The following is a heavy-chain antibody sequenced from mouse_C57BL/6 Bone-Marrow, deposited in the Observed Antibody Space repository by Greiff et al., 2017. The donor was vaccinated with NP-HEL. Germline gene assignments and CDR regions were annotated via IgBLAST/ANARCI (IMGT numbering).Heavy chain of an antibody. D-gene: IGHD1-1*01. CDR3: ASFLYYGSSYGYFDV. CDR1: GFNIKNTY. Sequence: VQLQQSVAELVRPGASVKLSCTASGFNIKNTYMHWVKQRPEQGLEWIGRLDPATGNTKYAPKFQGKATITADTSSNTAYLQLSSLTSEDTAIYYCASFLYYGSSYGYFDVWGTGTTVTVSS. CDR2: LDPATGNT. V-gene: IGHV14-3*01. J-gene: IGHJ1*03.